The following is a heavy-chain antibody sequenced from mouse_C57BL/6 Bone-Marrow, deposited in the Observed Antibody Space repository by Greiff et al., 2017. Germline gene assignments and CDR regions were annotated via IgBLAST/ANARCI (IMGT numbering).Heavy chain of an antibody. CDR1: GYTFTSYW. V-gene: IGHV1-72*01. D-gene: IGHD1-1*01. CDR3: ARSLYYGPDY. CDR2: IAPNSCGT. Sequence: QVQLQQPGAELVKPGASVKLSCKASGYTFTSYWMHWVKQRPGRGLEWIGRIAPNSCGTKYNEKFKSKATLTVDKPSSTAYMQLSSLTSEDSAVYYCARSLYYGPDYWGQGTTLTVSS. J-gene: IGHJ2*01.